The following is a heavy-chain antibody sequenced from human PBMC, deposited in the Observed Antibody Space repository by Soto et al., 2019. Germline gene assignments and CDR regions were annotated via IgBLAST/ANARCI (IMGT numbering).Heavy chain of an antibody. D-gene: IGHD3-10*01. V-gene: IGHV1-69*01. CDR1: GGTFNNYA. Sequence: QVLLVQSGPEVKKPGSSVKVSCKASGGTFNNYAINWVRQAPGKGLEWMGGIIPTFGTGNHAQKFQGRVTITADESPTTAYMELNSLRSEDTAIYYCASVDGTLVRGGRSSPYEMDVWGQGTTVIVSS. J-gene: IGHJ6*02. CDR3: ASVDGTLVRGGRSSPYEMDV. CDR2: IIPTFGTG.